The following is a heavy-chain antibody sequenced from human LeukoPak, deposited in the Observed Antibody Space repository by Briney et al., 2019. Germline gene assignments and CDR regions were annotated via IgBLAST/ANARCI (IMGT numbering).Heavy chain of an antibody. D-gene: IGHD3-10*01. V-gene: IGHV3-15*01. CDR1: GFTFSSYS. Sequence: GRSLRLSCAASGFTFSSYSMNWVRQAPGKGLEWVGRIKSKTDGGTTDYAAPVKGRFTLSRDDSKNTLYLQMNSLKTEDTAVYYCTTDYYGSGSYPDAFDIWDRGTMVTVSS. J-gene: IGHJ3*02. CDR3: TTDYYGSGSYPDAFDI. CDR2: IKSKTDGGTT.